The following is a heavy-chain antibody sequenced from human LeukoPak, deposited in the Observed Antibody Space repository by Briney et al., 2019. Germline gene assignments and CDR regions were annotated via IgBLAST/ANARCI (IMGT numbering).Heavy chain of an antibody. D-gene: IGHD2-2*02. CDR1: GGSFSGYY. CDR2: INHSGSN. Sequence: SETLSLTCAVYGGSFSGYYWSWIRQPPGKGLEWIGEINHSGSNNYNPSLKSGVTISVDTSKNQFSLKLSSVTAADTAVYYCARVSIAPLYDYWGQGTLVTVSS. V-gene: IGHV4-34*01. CDR3: ARVSIAPLYDY. J-gene: IGHJ4*02.